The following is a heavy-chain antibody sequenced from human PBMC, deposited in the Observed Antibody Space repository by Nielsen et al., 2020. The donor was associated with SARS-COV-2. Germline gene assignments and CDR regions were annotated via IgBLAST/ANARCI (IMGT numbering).Heavy chain of an antibody. J-gene: IGHJ6*03. CDR2: ISNTGNT. D-gene: IGHD3-3*01. Sequence: GSLRLSCVGSGFSLSNYWMSWIRQPPERGLEWIGYISNTGNTNYNPSLQSRVTISVDTSKNQFSLKLSSVTAADTAVYYCARVLTIFGMDTRENYIDVWGKGTTVTVSS. V-gene: IGHV4-59*12. CDR1: GFSLSNYW. CDR3: ARVLTIFGMDTRENYIDV.